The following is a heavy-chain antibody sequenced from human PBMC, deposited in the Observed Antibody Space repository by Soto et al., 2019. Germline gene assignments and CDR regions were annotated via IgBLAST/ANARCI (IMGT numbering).Heavy chain of an antibody. CDR3: ARDSSVYPFDC. CDR1: GGSISSGDYY. Sequence: TLSLTCTVSGGSISSGDYYWSWIRQPPGKGLEWIGNTYYSGSTYYNPSLKSRVTISADTSKNQFSLELSSVTAADTAVYYCARDSSVYPFDCWGQGTLVTVSS. D-gene: IGHD3-22*01. J-gene: IGHJ4*02. CDR2: TYYSGST. V-gene: IGHV4-30-4*01.